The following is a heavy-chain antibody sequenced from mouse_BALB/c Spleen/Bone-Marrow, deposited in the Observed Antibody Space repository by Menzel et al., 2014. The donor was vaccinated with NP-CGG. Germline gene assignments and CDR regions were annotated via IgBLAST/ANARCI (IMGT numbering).Heavy chain of an antibody. V-gene: IGHV14-3*02. CDR3: ASYRYAWYFDV. Sequence: VHLQQPGAELVKPGASVKLSCTASGFNIKDTYMHWVKQRPEQGLEWIGRIDPANGNTKYDPKFQGKATITADTSSNTAYLQLSSLTSEYTAVYYCASYRYAWYFDVWGAGTTVTVSS. CDR1: GFNIKDTY. J-gene: IGHJ1*01. D-gene: IGHD2-14*01. CDR2: IDPANGNT.